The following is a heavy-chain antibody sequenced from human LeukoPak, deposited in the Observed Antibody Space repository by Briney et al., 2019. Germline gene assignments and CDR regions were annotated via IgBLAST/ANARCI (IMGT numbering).Heavy chain of an antibody. CDR2: ISAYNGNT. D-gene: IGHD3-3*01. J-gene: IGHJ4*02. Sequence: ASVKVSCKASGYTFTSYGISWVRQAPGQGLEWMGWISAYNGNTNYAQKLQGRVTMTTDTSTSTAYMELRSLRSDDTAVYYCARDGSIFGVVPSSPFPYWGQGTLVTVSS. CDR1: GYTFTSYG. V-gene: IGHV1-18*01. CDR3: ARDGSIFGVVPSSPFPY.